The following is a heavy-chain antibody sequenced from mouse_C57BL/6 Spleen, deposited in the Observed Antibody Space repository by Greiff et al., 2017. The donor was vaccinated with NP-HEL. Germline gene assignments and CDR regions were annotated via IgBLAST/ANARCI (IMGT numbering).Heavy chain of an antibody. CDR3: ARYKDWFAY. D-gene: IGHD1-3*01. V-gene: IGHV1-59*01. CDR2: IDPSDSYT. J-gene: IGHJ3*01. CDR1: GYTFTSYW. Sequence: QVQLQQPGAELVRPGTSVKLSCKASGYTFTSYWMHWVKQRPGQGLEWIGVIDPSDSYTNYNQKFKGKATLTVDTSSSTAYMQLSSLTSEDSAVYYCARYKDWFAYWGQGTLVTVSA.